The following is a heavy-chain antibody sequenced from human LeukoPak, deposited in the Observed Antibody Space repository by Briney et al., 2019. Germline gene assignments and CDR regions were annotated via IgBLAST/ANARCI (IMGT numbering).Heavy chain of an antibody. CDR1: GGSISSYY. CDR2: IYYSGST. V-gene: IGHV4-59*01. D-gene: IGHD4-11*01. CDR3: AREPPSNSGPFFDY. Sequence: SETLSLTCTVSGGSISSYYWSWIRQPPGKGLEWIGYIYYSGSTNYNPSLKSRVTISVDTSKNQFSLKLSSVTAADTAVYYCAREPPSNSGPFFDYWGQGTLVTVSS. J-gene: IGHJ4*02.